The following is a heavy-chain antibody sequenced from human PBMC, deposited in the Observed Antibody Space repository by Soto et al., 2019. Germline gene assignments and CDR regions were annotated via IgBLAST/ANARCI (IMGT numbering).Heavy chain of an antibody. J-gene: IGHJ3*01. CDR3: VREGSGWYSRGSFDF. CDR2: ISGSGGGA. CDR1: GFTFSNYA. D-gene: IGHD6-19*01. Sequence: GGSLRLSCAVSGFTFSNYAMNRVRQAPGKGLEWVSVISGSGGGAYYADSVQGRFTISRDNSKNTLYLQMNSLRAEDTAIYYCVREGSGWYSRGSFDFWGRGTMVTVSS. V-gene: IGHV3-23*01.